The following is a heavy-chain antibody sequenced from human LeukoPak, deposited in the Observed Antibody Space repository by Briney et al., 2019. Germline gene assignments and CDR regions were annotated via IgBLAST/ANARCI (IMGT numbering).Heavy chain of an antibody. CDR1: GSTFSNYG. D-gene: IGHD4-17*01. J-gene: IGHJ4*02. CDR2: IWYDGSNK. Sequence: GGSLRLSCAASGSTFSNYGMHWVRQAPGKGLEWVAAIWYDGSNKYYGDSVKGRFTISRDNPKNTLYLQMNSLRAEDTAAYYCARAGYGDPHFDFWGQGTLVTVSS. V-gene: IGHV3-33*01. CDR3: ARAGYGDPHFDF.